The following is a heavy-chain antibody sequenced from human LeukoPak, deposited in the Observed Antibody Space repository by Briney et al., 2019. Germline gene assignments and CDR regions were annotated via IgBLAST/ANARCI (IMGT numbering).Heavy chain of an antibody. CDR1: GFTFDDYG. D-gene: IGHD6-13*01. CDR2: INWNGGST. Sequence: GGSLRLSCAASGFTFDDYGMSWVRQAPGKGLEWVSGINWNGGSTGYADSVKGRFTISRDNAKNSLYLQMNSLRAEDTALYYCATLYSSSWYSRGNFDYWGHGTLVTVSS. CDR3: ATLYSSSWYSRGNFDY. J-gene: IGHJ4*01. V-gene: IGHV3-20*04.